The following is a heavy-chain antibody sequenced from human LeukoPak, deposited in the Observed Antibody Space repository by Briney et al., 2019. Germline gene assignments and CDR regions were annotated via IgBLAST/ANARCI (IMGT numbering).Heavy chain of an antibody. CDR3: ARVARVTMVRGVWFDP. J-gene: IGHJ5*02. D-gene: IGHD3-10*01. CDR2: INPNSGGT. Sequence: ASVKVSCKASGYTFTGYYMHWVRQAPGQGLEWMEWINPNSGGTNYAQKFQGRVTMTRDTSISTAYMELSRLRSDDTAVYYCARVARVTMVRGVWFDPWGQGTLVTVSS. CDR1: GYTFTGYY. V-gene: IGHV1-2*02.